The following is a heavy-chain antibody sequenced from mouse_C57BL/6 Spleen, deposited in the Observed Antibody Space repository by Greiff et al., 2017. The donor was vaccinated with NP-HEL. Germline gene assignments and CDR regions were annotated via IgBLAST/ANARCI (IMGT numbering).Heavy chain of an antibody. V-gene: IGHV1-9*01. J-gene: IGHJ3*01. D-gene: IGHD2-4*01. CDR2: ILPGSGST. CDR3: ARGGLRRKSFAY. Sequence: VQLQQSGAELMKPGASVKLSRKATGYTFTGYWIEGVKQRPGHGLEWIGEILPGSGSTYYHEKVKGKATFTADTSSNTAYMQLSSLTTEDSAIYYCARGGLRRKSFAYWGQGTLVTVSA. CDR1: GYTFTGYW.